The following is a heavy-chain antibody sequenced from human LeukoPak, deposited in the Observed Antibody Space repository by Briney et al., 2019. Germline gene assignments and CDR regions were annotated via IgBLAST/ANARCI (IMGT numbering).Heavy chain of an antibody. Sequence: PGGSLRLSCAASTFTFSTYAMHWVRQAPGKGLEWVTLISYDGSNKFYADSVKGRFTISRDNSKNSLYLQMNSLRAEDMALYYCAKDYGNSAFYYMDVWGKGTTVTVSS. J-gene: IGHJ6*03. CDR3: AKDYGNSAFYYMDV. CDR2: ISYDGSNK. CDR1: TFTFSTYA. D-gene: IGHD4-23*01. V-gene: IGHV3-30-3*01.